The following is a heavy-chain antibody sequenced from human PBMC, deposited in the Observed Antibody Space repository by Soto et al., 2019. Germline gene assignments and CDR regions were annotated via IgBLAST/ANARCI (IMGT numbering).Heavy chain of an antibody. J-gene: IGHJ4*02. CDR1: GYTFTSYG. D-gene: IGHD1-1*01. CDR3: ARGRYGDY. V-gene: IGHV1-18*01. CDR2: ISAHHGNT. Sequence: QVHLVQSGAEVKKPGASVKVSCKASGYTFTSYGITWVRQAPGQGLEWMGWISAHHGNTDYAQKIQGRVIVTRDPSTSTAYMEMSSLISDDPAVYYCARGRYGDYWGKGALVTVSS.